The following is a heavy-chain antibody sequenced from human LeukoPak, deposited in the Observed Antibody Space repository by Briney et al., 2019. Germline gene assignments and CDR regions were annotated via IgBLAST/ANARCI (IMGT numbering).Heavy chain of an antibody. CDR1: GGSISSSNW. D-gene: IGHD2-2*01. CDR2: IYHSGST. CDR3: ARGLSRSFAFDI. Sequence: PSETLSLTCAVSGGSISSSNWWSWVRQPPGKGLQWIGEIYHSGSTNYNPSLKSRVTISVDKSKNQFSLKLSSVSAADTAVYYCARGLSRSFAFDIWGQGTMVTVSS. J-gene: IGHJ3*02. V-gene: IGHV4-4*02.